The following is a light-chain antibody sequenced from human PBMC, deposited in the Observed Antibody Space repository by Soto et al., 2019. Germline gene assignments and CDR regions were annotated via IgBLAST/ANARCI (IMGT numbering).Light chain of an antibody. Sequence: SALTQPPSASGSPGQSVTISCTGTSSDVGGYNYVSWYQQHPGKAPKLMIYEVSKRPSGVPDRFSGSKSGNTASLTVSGLQPEDEADYYCSSYAGSNRVFGGGTKLTVL. CDR1: SSDVGGYNY. CDR3: SSYAGSNRV. V-gene: IGLV2-8*01. J-gene: IGLJ3*02. CDR2: EVS.